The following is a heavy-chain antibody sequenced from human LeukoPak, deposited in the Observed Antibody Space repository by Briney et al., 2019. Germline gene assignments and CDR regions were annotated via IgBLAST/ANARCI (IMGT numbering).Heavy chain of an antibody. J-gene: IGHJ6*03. CDR2: IYTSGST. CDR3: ARAPGNDYYPYYYMDV. CDR1: GGSISSYY. D-gene: IGHD4/OR15-4a*01. V-gene: IGHV4-4*07. Sequence: NPSETLSLTCTVSGGSISSYYWSWIRQPAGKGLEWIGRIYTSGSTNYNPSLKSRVTMSVDTSKNQFSLKVNSVTAADTAVYYCARAPGNDYYPYYYMDVWGKGTTVTVSS.